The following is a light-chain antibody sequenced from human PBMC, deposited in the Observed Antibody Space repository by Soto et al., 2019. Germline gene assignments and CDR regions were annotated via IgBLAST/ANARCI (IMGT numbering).Light chain of an antibody. J-gene: IGLJ1*01. Sequence: QSALTQPASVSGSPGQSITISRTGTSSDVGGYNYVSWYQQHPGKAPKLMIYEVSNRPSGVSNRFSGSKSGNTASLTISGLQAEDEADYYCNSYSSSTTLYVFGTGTKVTVL. CDR1: SSDVGGYNY. CDR2: EVS. V-gene: IGLV2-14*01. CDR3: NSYSSSTTLYV.